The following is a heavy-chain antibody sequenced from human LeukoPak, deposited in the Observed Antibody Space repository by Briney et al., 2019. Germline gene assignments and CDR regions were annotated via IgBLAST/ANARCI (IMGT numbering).Heavy chain of an antibody. Sequence: PSETLSLTCTVSGGSISSGGYYWSWIRQPPGKGLEWIGRIYTSGSTNYNPSLKSRVTISVDTSKNQFSLKLSSVTAADTAVYYCAREYLPLARAFDYWGQGTLVTVSS. CDR3: AREYLPLARAFDY. CDR2: IYTSGST. D-gene: IGHD1-1*01. J-gene: IGHJ4*02. V-gene: IGHV4-61*02. CDR1: GGSISSGGYY.